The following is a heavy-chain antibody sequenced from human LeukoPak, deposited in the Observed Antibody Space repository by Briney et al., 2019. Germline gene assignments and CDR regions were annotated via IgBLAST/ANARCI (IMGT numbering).Heavy chain of an antibody. J-gene: IGHJ6*02. CDR1: GFSSSSFG. V-gene: IGHV3-30*18. CDR2: ISFDGKSQ. CDR3: AKDKGDCGSKSTYGMDV. D-gene: IGHD3-10*01. Sequence: PGGSLRLSCAASGFSSSSFGFHWVRQAPGKGLEWVAVISFDGKSQYYADSVKGRFAIARDNSKSKLDLQMNSLRDEDTAVYYCAKDKGDCGSKSTYGMDVGGQGTTGTVS.